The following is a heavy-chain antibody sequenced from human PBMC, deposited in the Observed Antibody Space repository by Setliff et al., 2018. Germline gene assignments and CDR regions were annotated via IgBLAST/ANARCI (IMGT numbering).Heavy chain of an antibody. CDR1: GYSISSGYI. V-gene: IGHV4-38-2*02. CDR2: IGHTGSI. CDR3: AREQWLDPPGYYYMDV. J-gene: IGHJ6*03. Sequence: PSETLSLTCTVSGYSISSGYIWGWIRQPPGKGLEWVGNIGHTGSINYNPSLKSRLTISRDTSKNQVSLKLNSVTATDTAVYYCAREQWLDPPGYYYMDVWGKGTTVTV. D-gene: IGHD6-19*01.